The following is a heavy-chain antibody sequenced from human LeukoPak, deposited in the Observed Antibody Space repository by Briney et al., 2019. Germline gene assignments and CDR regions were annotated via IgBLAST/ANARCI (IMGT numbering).Heavy chain of an antibody. CDR3: ARSGTMIVADLDY. D-gene: IGHD3-22*01. J-gene: IGHJ4*02. CDR2: IIPIFGTA. Sequence: SVKVSCKASGGTFSSYAISWVRQAPGQGVEWMGRIIPIFGTATYAQKLHGRVTITTDESTSTAYMELSSLRSEDTAVYYCARSGTMIVADLDYWGQGTLVTVSS. CDR1: GGTFSSYA. V-gene: IGHV1-69*05.